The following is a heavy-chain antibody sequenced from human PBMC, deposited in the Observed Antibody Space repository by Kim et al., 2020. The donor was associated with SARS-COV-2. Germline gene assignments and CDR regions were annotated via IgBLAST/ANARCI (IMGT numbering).Heavy chain of an antibody. V-gene: IGHV1-46*01. J-gene: IGHJ4*02. CDR2: T. CDR3: ARSTSIGYFDY. D-gene: IGHD3-22*01. Sequence: TSYAQKFQRRVTLTSDTSTSPVYMELSSLRSEDTAVYYCARSTSIGYFDYWGQGTLVTVSS.